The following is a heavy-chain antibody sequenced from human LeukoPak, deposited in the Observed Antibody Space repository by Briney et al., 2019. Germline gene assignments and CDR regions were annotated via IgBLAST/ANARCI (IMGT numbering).Heavy chain of an antibody. D-gene: IGHD4-17*01. CDR2: IYSGGST. Sequence: PGGSLRPSCAASGFTLSTYAMSWVRQAPGKGLEWVSVIYSGGSTYYADSVKGRFTISRDNSKNTLYLQMNSLRAEDTAVYYCVRGDYGDYTLFDYWGQGTLVTVSS. V-gene: IGHV3-53*01. CDR1: GFTLSTYA. J-gene: IGHJ4*02. CDR3: VRGDYGDYTLFDY.